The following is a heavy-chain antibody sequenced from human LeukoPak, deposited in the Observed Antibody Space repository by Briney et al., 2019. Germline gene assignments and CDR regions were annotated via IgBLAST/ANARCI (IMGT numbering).Heavy chain of an antibody. V-gene: IGHV3-53*01. Sequence: QSGGSLRLSCAASGFIVSSNYMSWVRQAPGKGLEWVSVIYSGGRTYYADSVKGRFTISRDNSRNTLYLQMNSLRAEDTAVYYCARGLGRELDGAFDIWGQGTMVTVSS. CDR3: ARGLGRELDGAFDI. CDR2: IYSGGRT. J-gene: IGHJ3*02. CDR1: GFIVSSNY. D-gene: IGHD3-10*01.